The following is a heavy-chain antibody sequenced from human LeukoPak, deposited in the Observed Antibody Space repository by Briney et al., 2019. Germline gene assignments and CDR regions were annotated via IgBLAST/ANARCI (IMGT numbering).Heavy chain of an antibody. CDR2: ISWNSGSM. Sequence: GGSLRLSCAASGFTFDDYAMHWVRQAPGKGLEWVSGISWNSGSMGYADSVKGRFTISRDNAKNSLYLQMNSLRAEDTAVYYCAKAGRSFVVVVAAAFDPWGQGTLVTVSS. D-gene: IGHD2-15*01. V-gene: IGHV3-9*01. CDR3: AKAGRSFVVVVAAAFDP. CDR1: GFTFDDYA. J-gene: IGHJ5*02.